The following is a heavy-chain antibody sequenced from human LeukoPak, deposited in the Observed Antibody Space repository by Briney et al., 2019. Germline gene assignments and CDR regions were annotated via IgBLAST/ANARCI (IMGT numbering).Heavy chain of an antibody. D-gene: IGHD6-19*01. CDR3: AKDRLAVAGSGDYYYMDV. CDR2: IRYDGSNK. Sequence: GGSLRLSCAASGFTFSSYGMHWVRQAPGKGLEWVAFIRYDGSNKYYADSVKGRFTISRDNPKNTLYLQMNSLRAEDTAVYYCAKDRLAVAGSGDYYYMDVWGKGTTVTVSS. CDR1: GFTFSSYG. V-gene: IGHV3-30*02. J-gene: IGHJ6*03.